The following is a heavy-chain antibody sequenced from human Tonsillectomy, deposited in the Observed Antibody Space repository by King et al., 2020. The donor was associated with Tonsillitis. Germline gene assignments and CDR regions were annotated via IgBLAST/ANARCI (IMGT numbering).Heavy chain of an antibody. Sequence: VQLVESGAEVKKPGESLKISCKGSGYSFTSYWIGWVRQMPGKGLEWMGIIYPGDSDTRYSPSFQGQVTISADKSISTAYLQWSSLKASDTAMYYCARRWFGELLYSPHDAFDIWGQGTMVTVSS. V-gene: IGHV5-51*01. D-gene: IGHD3-10*01. CDR2: IYPGDSDT. CDR1: GYSFTSYW. CDR3: ARRWFGELLYSPHDAFDI. J-gene: IGHJ3*02.